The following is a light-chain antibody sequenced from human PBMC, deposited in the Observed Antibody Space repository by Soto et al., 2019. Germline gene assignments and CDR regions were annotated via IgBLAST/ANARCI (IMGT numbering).Light chain of an antibody. Sequence: DVVMTQSPLSLPVTPGEPASISCRSSQSLLHSDGKNYLDWYLQKPGQSPQLLIYLGSTRASGVPDRFSGGGSGTDFTLKISRVEAEDVGHYYCLQALQSPYTLCQGTKLEIK. J-gene: IGKJ2*01. CDR1: QSLLHSDGKNY. V-gene: IGKV2-28*01. CDR2: LGS. CDR3: LQALQSPYT.